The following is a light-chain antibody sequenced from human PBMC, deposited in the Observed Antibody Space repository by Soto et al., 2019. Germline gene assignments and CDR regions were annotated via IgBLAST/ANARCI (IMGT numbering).Light chain of an antibody. CDR1: SSNIGSNY. V-gene: IGLV1-47*01. J-gene: IGLJ1*01. CDR2: RNN. Sequence: QAVVTQPPSASGTPGQRVNISCSGSSSNIGSNYVYWYRQFPGTAPKLLIQRNNQRPSGVPARFSGSKSGTSASLAISGLRSEDEADYYCNSYTSNNTYVFGTGTKLTVL. CDR3: NSYTSNNTYV.